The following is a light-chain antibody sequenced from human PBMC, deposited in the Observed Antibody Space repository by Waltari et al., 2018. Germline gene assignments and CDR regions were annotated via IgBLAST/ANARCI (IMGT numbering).Light chain of an antibody. J-gene: IGLJ1*01. Sequence: QSALTQPASVSGTPGQSITIPRPGTASAVGSYDLVSWSQQHPGEAPNLLICEVFKRPPDISRRFSGSKSGSTASLTISGLQPEDEADYYCCSYAGRGTYVFGSGTKVTV. CDR2: EVF. V-gene: IGLV2-23*02. CDR3: CSYAGRGTYV. CDR1: ASAVGSYDL.